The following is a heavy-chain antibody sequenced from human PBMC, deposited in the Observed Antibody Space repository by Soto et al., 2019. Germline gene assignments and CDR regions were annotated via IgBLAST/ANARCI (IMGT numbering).Heavy chain of an antibody. Sequence: ASVKVSCKASGYTFTSYYMHWVRLAPGQGLEWMGIINPSGGSTSYAQKFQGRVTMTRDTSTSTVYMELSSLRSEDTAVYYCATLANRSSGDRAVYGMDVWGQGTTVTVSS. J-gene: IGHJ6*02. D-gene: IGHD6-6*01. CDR1: GYTFTSYY. CDR2: INPSGGST. V-gene: IGHV1-46*01. CDR3: ATLANRSSGDRAVYGMDV.